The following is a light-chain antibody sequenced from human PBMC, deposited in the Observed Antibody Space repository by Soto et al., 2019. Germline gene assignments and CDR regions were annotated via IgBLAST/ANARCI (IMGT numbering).Light chain of an antibody. Sequence: QSALTQPASVSGSPGQSITISCTGSSSDVGGYDHVSWYQQHPGKAPKLMIYGVSSRPSGVSTRFSGSKSGSTASLTISGLRADDEADYYCCSYASARTYVFGTGTKLTVL. CDR3: CSYASARTYV. V-gene: IGLV2-14*01. CDR1: SSDVGGYDH. J-gene: IGLJ1*01. CDR2: GVS.